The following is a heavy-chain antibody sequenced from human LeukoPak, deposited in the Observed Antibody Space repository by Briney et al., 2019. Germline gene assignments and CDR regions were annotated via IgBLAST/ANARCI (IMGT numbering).Heavy chain of an antibody. CDR2: ISGSGGST. Sequence: PGRCLRLSCAASGFTFSSYAMSWVRQAPGKGLEWVSAISGSGGSTYYADSVKGRFTISRDNSKNTLYLQMNSLRAEDTAVYYCAKDLDEEYQLLYPPLIWGQGTMVTVSS. CDR1: GFTFSSYA. D-gene: IGHD2-2*02. CDR3: AKDLDEEYQLLYPPLI. J-gene: IGHJ3*02. V-gene: IGHV3-23*01.